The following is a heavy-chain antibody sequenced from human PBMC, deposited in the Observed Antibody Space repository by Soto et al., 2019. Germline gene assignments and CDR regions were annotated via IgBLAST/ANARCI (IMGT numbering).Heavy chain of an antibody. J-gene: IGHJ6*02. V-gene: IGHV3-23*01. CDR2: LSGSGVST. CDR3: AKGGGSKDYYDTSGYYLYYYYAMDV. CDR1: GFTFSSYA. D-gene: IGHD3-22*01. Sequence: EVQLLESGGGLVQPGGSLRLSCAASGFTFSSYAMTWVRQAPGKGLEWVSALSGSGVSTYYADSVKGRFTISRDNSKNTLYLQMNRLRDEDTAVYYCAKGGGSKDYYDTSGYYLYYYYAMDVWGQGTTVTVSS.